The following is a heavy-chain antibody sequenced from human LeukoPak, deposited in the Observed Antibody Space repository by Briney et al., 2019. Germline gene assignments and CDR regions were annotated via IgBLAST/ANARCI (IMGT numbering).Heavy chain of an antibody. CDR3: AKDLTLWFGELAPLDY. CDR1: GFTFSSYG. CDR2: IRYDGSNK. J-gene: IGHJ4*02. Sequence: PGGSLRLSCAASGFTFSSYGMHWVRQAPGKGLEWVAFIRYDGSNKYYADSVRGRFTISRDNSKNTLYLQMNSLRAEDTAVYYCAKDLTLWFGELAPLDYWGQGTLVTVSS. V-gene: IGHV3-30*02. D-gene: IGHD3-10*01.